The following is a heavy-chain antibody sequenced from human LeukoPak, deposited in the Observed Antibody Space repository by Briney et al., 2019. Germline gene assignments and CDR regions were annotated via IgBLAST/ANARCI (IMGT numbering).Heavy chain of an antibody. CDR2: IYYSGSA. Sequence: PSQTLSLTCAVSGGSISSGGYYCSWIRQPPGKGLEWIGYIYYSGSAYYSPSLKSRLTISVDTSKNQFSLNLNSVTAADTAVYYCARGVGSSWYGDWGQGTLVTVPS. V-gene: IGHV4-30-4*01. CDR1: GGSISSGGYY. CDR3: ARGVGSSWYGD. D-gene: IGHD6-13*01. J-gene: IGHJ4*02.